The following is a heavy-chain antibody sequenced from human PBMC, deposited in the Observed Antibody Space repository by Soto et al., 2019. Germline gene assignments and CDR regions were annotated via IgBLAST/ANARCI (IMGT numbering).Heavy chain of an antibody. Sequence: SVKVSCKASGGTFSSYAISWVRQAPGQGLEWMGGIIPIFGTANYAQKFQGRVTITADESTSTAYMELSSLRSEDTAVYYCARDGYDFWSGADENNWFDPWGQGTLVTVSS. CDR2: IIPIFGTA. V-gene: IGHV1-69*13. D-gene: IGHD3-3*01. J-gene: IGHJ5*02. CDR3: ARDGYDFWSGADENNWFDP. CDR1: GGTFSSYA.